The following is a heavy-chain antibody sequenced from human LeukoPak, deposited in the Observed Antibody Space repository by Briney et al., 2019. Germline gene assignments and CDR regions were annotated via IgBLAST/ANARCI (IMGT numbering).Heavy chain of an antibody. CDR2: IYTSGST. Sequence: SETLSLTCTVSGGSISSGSYYWSWIRQPAGKGLEWIGRIYTSGSTNYNPSLKSRVTISVDTSKNQFSLKLSSVTAADTAVYYRARLRYSSFSEGYFDYWGQGTLVTVSS. CDR1: GGSISSGSYY. CDR3: ARLRYSSFSEGYFDY. D-gene: IGHD6-13*01. V-gene: IGHV4-61*02. J-gene: IGHJ4*02.